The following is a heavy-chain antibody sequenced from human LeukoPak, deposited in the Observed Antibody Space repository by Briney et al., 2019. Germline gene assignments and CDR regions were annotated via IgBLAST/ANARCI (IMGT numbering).Heavy chain of an antibody. J-gene: IGHJ6*04. Sequence: ASVKVSCEASGYTFTSYDIRWVRQAPGQGLEWLVWISANKGNTNYAQKFQGRVTMTTDTSTSTAYMELRRLRSYDTAVYSCARGWVRGVIANSSYGMEVCGKGQTVPVSS. D-gene: IGHD3-10*01. CDR1: GYTFTSYD. CDR2: ISANKGNT. V-gene: IGHV1-18*01. CDR3: ARGWVRGVIANSSYGMEV.